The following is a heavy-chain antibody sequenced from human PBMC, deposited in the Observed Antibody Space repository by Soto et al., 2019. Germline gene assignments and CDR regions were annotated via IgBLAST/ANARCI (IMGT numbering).Heavy chain of an antibody. J-gene: IGHJ3*02. D-gene: IGHD3-10*01. Sequence: GGSLRLSCGASGFTFSNAWMSWVRRAPGKGLEWVGRIKSKTDGGTTDYAAPVKGRFTISRDDSKNTLYLQMNSLKTEDTAVYYCTTDLMEYYGSGSSETDAFDIWGQGTMVTDSS. CDR3: TTDLMEYYGSGSSETDAFDI. CDR1: GFTFSNAW. V-gene: IGHV3-15*01. CDR2: IKSKTDGGTT.